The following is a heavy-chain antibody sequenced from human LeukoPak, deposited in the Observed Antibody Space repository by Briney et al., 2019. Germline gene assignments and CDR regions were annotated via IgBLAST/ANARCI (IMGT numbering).Heavy chain of an antibody. D-gene: IGHD3-3*01. CDR1: GGSIRSSYYY. J-gene: IGHJ6*02. CDR2: IYDSGST. V-gene: IGHV4-39*07. CDR3: ARLITTVSNFWSGYYTDYYYYGMDV. Sequence: SETLSLTCTVSGGSIRSSYYYWGWIRQPPGKGLEWIGSIYDSGSTYYNPSLKSRVTISVDTSKNQFSLKLSSVTAAVTAVYYCARLITTVSNFWSGYYTDYYYYGMDVWGQGTTVTVSS.